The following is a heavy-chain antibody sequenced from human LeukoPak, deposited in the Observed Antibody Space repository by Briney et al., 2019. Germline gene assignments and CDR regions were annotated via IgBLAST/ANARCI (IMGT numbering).Heavy chain of an antibody. CDR3: ARDIVVVPAAYQETNWFDP. CDR2: IIPIFGTA. Sequence: ASVKVSCKASGGTFSSYAISWVRQAPGQGLEWMGGIIPIFGTANYAQKFQGRVTITADESTSTAYMELSSLRSEDTAVYYCARDIVVVPAAYQETNWFDPWGQGTLVTVSS. CDR1: GGTFSSYA. J-gene: IGHJ5*02. D-gene: IGHD2-2*01. V-gene: IGHV1-69*13.